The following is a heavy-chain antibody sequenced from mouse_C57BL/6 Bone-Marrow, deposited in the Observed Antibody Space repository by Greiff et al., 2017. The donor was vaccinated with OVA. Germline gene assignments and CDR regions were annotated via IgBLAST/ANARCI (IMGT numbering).Heavy chain of an antibody. D-gene: IGHD1-1*01. CDR1: GYTFTDYY. J-gene: IGHJ3*01. Sequence: EVQLQQSGPVLVKPGASVKMSCKASGYTFTDYYMNWVKQSHGKSLEWIGVINPYNGGTSYNQKFKGKATLTVDKSSSTAYMELNSLTSEDSAVYYCARQYYGSSLSWFAYWGQGTLVTVSA. V-gene: IGHV1-19*01. CDR3: ARQYYGSSLSWFAY. CDR2: INPYNGGT.